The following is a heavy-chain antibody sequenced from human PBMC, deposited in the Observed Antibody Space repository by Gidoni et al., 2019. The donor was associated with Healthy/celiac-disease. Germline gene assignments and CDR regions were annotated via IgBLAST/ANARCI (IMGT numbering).Heavy chain of an antibody. Sequence: EVQLVESGGGLVQPGGSLRLSCAASGFTFSSYAMHWFRQAPGKGLEYGSAISSNGGSTYYANSVKGRFTISRENSKKTLDLQMGSLRAEDMAVYYCARVEGWFDPWGQGTLVTVSS. CDR2: ISSNGGST. CDR3: ARVEGWFDP. J-gene: IGHJ5*02. CDR1: GFTFSSYA. V-gene: IGHV3-64*01. D-gene: IGHD1-1*01.